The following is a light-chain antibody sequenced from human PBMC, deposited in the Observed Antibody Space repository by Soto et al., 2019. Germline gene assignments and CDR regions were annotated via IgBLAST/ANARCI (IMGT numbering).Light chain of an antibody. Sequence: EIVLTQSPGTLSLSPGERATLSCRASQSIAYSYSAWYQQKPGQAPRLLIYGASIRASGIPDKFSGSGSGTDFTLTISTLEPEDSAVYYCQQYGTSAGYSFGQGTKLQIK. CDR1: QSIAYSY. V-gene: IGKV3-20*01. CDR3: QQYGTSAGYS. CDR2: GAS. J-gene: IGKJ2*01.